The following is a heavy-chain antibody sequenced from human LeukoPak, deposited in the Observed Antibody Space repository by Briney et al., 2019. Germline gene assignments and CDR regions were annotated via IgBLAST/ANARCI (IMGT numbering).Heavy chain of an antibody. CDR2: IYYSGST. V-gene: IGHV4-39*07. CDR3: ARDTPGYSYGYGDAFDI. D-gene: IGHD5-18*01. Sequence: SETLSLTCTVSGGSISSSSYYWGWIRQPPGKGLEWIGSIYYSGSTNYNPSLKSRVTISVDTSKNQFSLKLSSVTAADTAVYYCARDTPGYSYGYGDAFDIWGQGTMVTVSS. CDR1: GGSISSSSYY. J-gene: IGHJ3*02.